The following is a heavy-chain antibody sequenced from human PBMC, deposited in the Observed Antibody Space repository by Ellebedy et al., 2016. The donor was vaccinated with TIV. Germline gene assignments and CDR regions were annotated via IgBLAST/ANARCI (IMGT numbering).Heavy chain of an antibody. D-gene: IGHD3-10*01. CDR2: IIPIFGTA. Sequence: ASVKVSCKASGGTFSSYAISWVRQAPGQGLEWMGGIIPIFGTANYAQKFQGRVTITADESTNTAYMELSSLRSEDTAVYYCAGAPLLWSRIYYYGMDVWGQGTTVTVSS. CDR3: AGAPLLWSRIYYYGMDV. V-gene: IGHV1-69*13. J-gene: IGHJ6*02. CDR1: GGTFSSYA.